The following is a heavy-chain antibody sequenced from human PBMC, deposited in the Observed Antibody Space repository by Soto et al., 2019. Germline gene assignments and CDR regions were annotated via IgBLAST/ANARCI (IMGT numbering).Heavy chain of an antibody. D-gene: IGHD6-13*01. V-gene: IGHV3-30*18. CDR2: ISYDARNK. CDR3: AKDLAAAAGNFPQDYYYGMDV. Sequence: GGSLRLSCAASGFTFSSYGMHWVRQAPGKGLEWVAVISYDARNKYYADSVKGRFTISRDNSKNTLYLQMNSLRAEDTAVFYCAKDLAAAAGNFPQDYYYGMDVWGQGTTVTVSS. CDR1: GFTFSSYG. J-gene: IGHJ6*02.